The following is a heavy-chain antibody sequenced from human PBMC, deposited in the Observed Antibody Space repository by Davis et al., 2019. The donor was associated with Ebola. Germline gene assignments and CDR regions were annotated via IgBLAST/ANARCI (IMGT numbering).Heavy chain of an antibody. D-gene: IGHD3-10*01. V-gene: IGHV1-46*01. CDR2: INPSGGST. J-gene: IGHJ6*02. Sequence: AASVKVSCKASGYTLTSYYMHWVRQAPGQGLEWMGIINPSGGSTSYAQKLQGRVTMTTDTSTSTAYMELRSLRSEDTAVYYCARDSPYMVQGVYYYGMDVWGQGTTVTVSS. CDR3: ARDSPYMVQGVYYYGMDV. CDR1: GYTLTSYY.